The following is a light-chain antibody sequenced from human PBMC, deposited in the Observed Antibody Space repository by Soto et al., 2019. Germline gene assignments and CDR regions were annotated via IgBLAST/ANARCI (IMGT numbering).Light chain of an antibody. V-gene: IGLV2-14*01. CDR2: EVS. J-gene: IGLJ2*01. Sequence: QSALTQPASVSGSPGQWITISCTGTSSDVGGYNYASWYQQHPGKAPKLMIYEVSNRPSGVSNRFSGSKSGNTASLTISGLQAEDEADYYCSSYTRNSTLVFGGGTKLTVL. CDR1: SSDVGGYNY. CDR3: SSYTRNSTLV.